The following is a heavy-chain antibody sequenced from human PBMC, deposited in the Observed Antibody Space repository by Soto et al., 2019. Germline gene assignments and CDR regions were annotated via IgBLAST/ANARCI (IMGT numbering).Heavy chain of an antibody. CDR3: ARVSGWYYFDY. CDR1: GYTFTSYA. V-gene: IGHV1-3*01. Sequence: ASVTVSCKASGYTFTSYAMHCVRQAPGQRLEWMGWINAGNGNTKYSQKFQGRVTITRDTSASTAYMELSSLRSEDTAVYYCARVSGWYYFDYWGQGTLVTVSS. D-gene: IGHD6-19*01. CDR2: INAGNGNT. J-gene: IGHJ4*02.